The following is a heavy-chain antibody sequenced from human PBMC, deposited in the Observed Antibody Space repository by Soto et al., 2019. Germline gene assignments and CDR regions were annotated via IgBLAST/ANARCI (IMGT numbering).Heavy chain of an antibody. CDR3: ANGGYSYGYPGYYYYGMDV. J-gene: IGHJ6*02. D-gene: IGHD5-18*01. CDR2: TNAGNGNT. V-gene: IGHV1-3*01. CDR1: GYTFIRYA. Sequence: QVPLVQSGAEVKKPGASVRVHCKHPGYTFIRYAMHWVRQPPAQRLEWMGWTNAGNGNTKYSQKFHGRVTITRDTSASTSYMELSSLRSEDTAVYYCANGGYSYGYPGYYYYGMDVWGQGTTVTFSS.